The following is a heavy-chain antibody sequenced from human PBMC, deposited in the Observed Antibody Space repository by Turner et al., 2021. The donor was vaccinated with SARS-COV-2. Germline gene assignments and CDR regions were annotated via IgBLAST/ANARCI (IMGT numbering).Heavy chain of an antibody. J-gene: IGHJ5*02. V-gene: IGHV3-30*18. CDR3: AKDLGQLDWFDP. CDR2: ISYDGSNK. CDR1: GFTFSRYG. D-gene: IGHD6-13*01. Sequence: QVQLEESGGGVVQPGRSLRLSCAASGFTFSRYGMHWVRQAPGKGLEWVAVISYDGSNKYYADSVKGRFTISRDNSKNTLYLQMNSLRAEDTAVYYCAKDLGQLDWFDPWGQGTLVTVSS.